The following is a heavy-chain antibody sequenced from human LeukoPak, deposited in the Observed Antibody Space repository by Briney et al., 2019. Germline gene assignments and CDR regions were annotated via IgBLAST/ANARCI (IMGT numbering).Heavy chain of an antibody. CDR1: GYTFTSYD. CDR3: ARGRSISAAGAPPNYYYYYMDV. D-gene: IGHD6-13*01. V-gene: IGHV1-18*01. Sequence: ASVKVSCKGSGYTFTSYDINWVRQAPGQGLEWMGWISAYNGNTNYAQKFQGRVTMTTDTSTNTAYMELRGLRSDDTAVYFCARGRSISAAGAPPNYYYYYMDVWGKGTTVTVSS. CDR2: ISAYNGNT. J-gene: IGHJ6*03.